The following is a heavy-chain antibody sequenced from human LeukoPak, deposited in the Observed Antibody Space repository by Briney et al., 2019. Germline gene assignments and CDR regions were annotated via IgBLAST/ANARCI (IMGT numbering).Heavy chain of an antibody. J-gene: IGHJ4*02. CDR3: ARTVGANWDLFDY. Sequence: TSETLSLTCSVCGGSISSYYWRWLRPPPGKEREWVGYIYNSGRTNYNPSFKSRVTISVDTSKNQFSLRLRSVTAADTAVYYSARTVGANWDLFDYWGQGTLVTVSS. CDR2: IYNSGRT. V-gene: IGHV4-59*01. D-gene: IGHD7-27*01. CDR1: GGSISSYY.